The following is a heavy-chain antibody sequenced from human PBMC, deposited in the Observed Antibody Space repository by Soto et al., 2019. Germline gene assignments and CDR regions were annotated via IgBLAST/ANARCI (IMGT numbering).Heavy chain of an antibody. D-gene: IGHD6-19*01. V-gene: IGHV3-48*03. CDR3: ARGGSSGWFFLDL. CDR1: GFSFSNYE. J-gene: IGHJ5*02. Sequence: PGGSLRLSCLGSGFSFSNYEMNWVRQAPGKGLEWVSYISGSSNAIYYGDSMKGRFTISRDNAKSSTYLQMNSLRVEDTAVYYCARGGSSGWFFLDLWGQGALVTVSS. CDR2: ISGSSNAI.